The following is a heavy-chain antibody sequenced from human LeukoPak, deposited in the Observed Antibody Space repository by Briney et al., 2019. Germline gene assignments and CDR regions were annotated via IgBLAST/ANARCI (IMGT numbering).Heavy chain of an antibody. CDR1: GGSFRSST. J-gene: IGHJ5*02. CDR2: IFPIFGAP. D-gene: IGHD3-22*01. Sequence: GASVKVSCKASGGSFRSSTFAWVRQAPGRGLEWMGGIFPIFGAPNYALDFQGRATITTDESTSTVYLQLTSLISEDTAMYYCARGPLHVALSSGSLKWLDPWGQGSLVTVSS. V-gene: IGHV1-69*05. CDR3: ARGPLHVALSSGSLKWLDP.